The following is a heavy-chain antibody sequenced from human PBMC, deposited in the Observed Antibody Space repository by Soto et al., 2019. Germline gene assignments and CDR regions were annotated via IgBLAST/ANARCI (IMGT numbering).Heavy chain of an antibody. CDR2: IWYDGSNK. CDR1: GFTFSSYG. V-gene: IGHV3-33*01. J-gene: IGHJ4*02. Sequence: GGSLRLSCASSGFTFSSYGMHLVRQAPGKGLEWVAVIWYDGSNKYYADSVKGRFTISRDNSKNTLYLQMNSLRAEDTAVYYCAHSSGYSFFDYWGQGTLVTVSS. D-gene: IGHD3-22*01. CDR3: AHSSGYSFFDY.